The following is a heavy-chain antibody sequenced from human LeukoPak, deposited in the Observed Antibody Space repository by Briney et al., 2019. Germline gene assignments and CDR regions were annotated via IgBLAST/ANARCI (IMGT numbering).Heavy chain of an antibody. J-gene: IGHJ1*01. V-gene: IGHV4-34*01. Sequence: PSETLSLTCAVYGGYFSVYYWSWIRQPPGKGLEWIGEINHSGSTNYNPSLKSRVTISVDTSKNQFSLKLSSVTAADTAVYYCARVGSSWYPYYFQHWGQGTLVTVSS. D-gene: IGHD6-13*01. CDR1: GGYFSVYY. CDR3: ARVGSSWYPYYFQH. CDR2: INHSGST.